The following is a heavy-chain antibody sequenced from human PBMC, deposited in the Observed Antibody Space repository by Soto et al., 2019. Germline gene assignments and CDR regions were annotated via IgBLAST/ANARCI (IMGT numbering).Heavy chain of an antibody. J-gene: IGHJ6*02. CDR3: ARWLQFDPTPPHYYYYYGMDV. Sequence: GGSLRLSCAASGFTFSSYAMHWVRQAPGKGLEWVAVISYDGSNKYYADSVKGRFTISRDNSKNTLYLQMNSLRAEDTAVYYCARWLQFDPTPPHYYYYYGMDVWGQGTTVTVSS. CDR1: GFTFSSYA. V-gene: IGHV3-30-3*01. CDR2: ISYDGSNK. D-gene: IGHD5-12*01.